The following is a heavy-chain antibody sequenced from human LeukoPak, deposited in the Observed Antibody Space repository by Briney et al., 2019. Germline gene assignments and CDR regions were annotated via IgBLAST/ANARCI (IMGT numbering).Heavy chain of an antibody. CDR3: ARARHPDSSGYYYFGY. J-gene: IGHJ4*02. D-gene: IGHD3-22*01. V-gene: IGHV1-46*01. CDR2: INPSGGST. Sequence: ASVKVSCKASGYTFTSYYMHWVRQAPGQGLEWMGIINPSGGSTSYAQKFQGRVTMTRDTSTSTVYMELSSLRSEDTAVYYCARARHPDSSGYYYFGYWGQGTLVTVSS. CDR1: GYTFTSYY.